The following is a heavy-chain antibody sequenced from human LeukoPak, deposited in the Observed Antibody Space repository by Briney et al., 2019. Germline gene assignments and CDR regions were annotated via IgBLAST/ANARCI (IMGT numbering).Heavy chain of an antibody. Sequence: KPSETLSLTCTVSGGSISSGSYYWTWIRQPAGKGLEWIGRIYTSGSTNYNPSLNSRVTISLDTSKNQFSLKLSSVTAADTAVYYCARGPPPDFDYWGRGTLVTVSS. CDR3: ARGPPPDFDY. V-gene: IGHV4-61*02. CDR1: GGSISSGSYY. CDR2: IYTSGST. J-gene: IGHJ4*02.